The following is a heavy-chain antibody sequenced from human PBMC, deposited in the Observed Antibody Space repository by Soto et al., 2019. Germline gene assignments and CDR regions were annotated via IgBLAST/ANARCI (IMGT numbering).Heavy chain of an antibody. Sequence: EVQLVESGGGLVKPGGSLRLSCAASGFTFTKAWMTWGRQTPGKGLEWVGRIKSRADGGTTDYAASVKDRFIISRDDSNDTLYLHMNRLKTDDTAVYYCTTASQWLPPYSWGQGALVTVSS. J-gene: IGHJ4*02. CDR2: IKSRADGGTT. D-gene: IGHD6-19*01. V-gene: IGHV3-15*01. CDR1: GFTFTKAW. CDR3: TTASQWLPPYS.